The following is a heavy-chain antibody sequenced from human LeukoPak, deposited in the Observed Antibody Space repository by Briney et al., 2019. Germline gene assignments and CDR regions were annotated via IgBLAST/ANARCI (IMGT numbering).Heavy chain of an antibody. CDR1: GGSISSYY. J-gene: IGHJ4*02. CDR3: ARSTAYYDILTGYYKGSFDY. Sequence: SETLSLTCTVSGGSISSYYWSWIRQPPGKGLEWIGYIYCSGSTNYNPSLKSRVTISVDTSKNQFSLKLSSVTAADTAVYYCARSTAYYDILTGYYKGSFDYWGQGTLVTVSS. CDR2: IYCSGST. V-gene: IGHV4-59*01. D-gene: IGHD3-9*01.